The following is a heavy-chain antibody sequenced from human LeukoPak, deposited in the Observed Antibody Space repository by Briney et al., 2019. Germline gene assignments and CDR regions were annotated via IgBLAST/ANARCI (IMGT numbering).Heavy chain of an antibody. D-gene: IGHD4-17*01. CDR2: ISSNGGTT. V-gene: IGHV3-64D*06. J-gene: IGHJ4*02. Sequence: GGSLRPSCSASGFTFNSYAMHWVRQAPGKGLEYVSAISSNGGTTYHADSVKGRFTISRDNSQNTLYLQMSSLRDEDTAVYYCVKALSSTVTTKRKFGYWGQGTLVTVSS. CDR1: GFTFNSYA. CDR3: VKALSSTVTTKRKFGY.